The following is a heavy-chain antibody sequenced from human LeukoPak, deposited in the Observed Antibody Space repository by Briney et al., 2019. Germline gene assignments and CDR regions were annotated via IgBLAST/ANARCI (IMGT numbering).Heavy chain of an antibody. V-gene: IGHV4-38-2*02. CDR3: ARNIAVAGRGDYMDV. CDR2: MYHSGST. Sequence: SETLSLTCTVSNYSISTDYYWGWIRQPPGKGLEWIGTMYHSGSTYYNPSLKSRVTISVDTSKNQFSLKLSSVTAADTAVYYCARNIAVAGRGDYMDVWGKGTTVTISS. CDR1: NYSISTDYY. D-gene: IGHD6-19*01. J-gene: IGHJ6*03.